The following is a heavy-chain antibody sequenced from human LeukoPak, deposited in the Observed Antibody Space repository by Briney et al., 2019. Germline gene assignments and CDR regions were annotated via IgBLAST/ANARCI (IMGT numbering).Heavy chain of an antibody. V-gene: IGHV3-21*01. D-gene: IGHD1-26*01. J-gene: IGHJ4*02. CDR1: GFTFSSYS. CDR3: ARVRGSYPEYYFDY. CDR2: ISSSSSYI. Sequence: GGSLRLSCAASGFTFSSYSMNWVRQAPGKGLEWVSSISSSSSYIYYADSVKGRFTISRDNAKNSLYLQMNSLRAEDTAVYYCARVRGSYPEYYFDYWGQGTLVTVSS.